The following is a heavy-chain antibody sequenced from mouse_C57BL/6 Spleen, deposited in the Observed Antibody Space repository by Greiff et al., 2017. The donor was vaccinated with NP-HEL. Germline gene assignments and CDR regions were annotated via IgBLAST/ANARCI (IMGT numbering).Heavy chain of an antibody. D-gene: IGHD4-1*02. J-gene: IGHJ3*01. Sequence: EVQLQQSGPELVKPGASVKIPCKASGYTFTDYNMDWVKQSHGKSLEWIGDINPNNGGTIYNQKFKGKATLTVDKSSSTAYMELRSLTSEDTAVYYWARSVNWDVNLFAYWGQGTLVTVSA. V-gene: IGHV1-18*01. CDR1: GYTFTDYN. CDR2: INPNNGGT. CDR3: ARSVNWDVNLFAY.